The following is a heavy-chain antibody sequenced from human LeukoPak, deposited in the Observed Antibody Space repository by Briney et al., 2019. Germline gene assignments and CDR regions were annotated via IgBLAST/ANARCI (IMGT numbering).Heavy chain of an antibody. D-gene: IGHD3-22*01. V-gene: IGHV1-2*02. Sequence: GASVRVSCKASGYTFTGYYLHWVRQAPGQGLEWMGCINPNSGGTKYAQKFQGRVTMTRDTSISTAYMELTGLGSDDTAVYYCARGGYYDSSGFDNWGQGTLVTVSS. CDR3: ARGGYYDSSGFDN. CDR1: GYTFTGYY. CDR2: INPNSGGT. J-gene: IGHJ4*02.